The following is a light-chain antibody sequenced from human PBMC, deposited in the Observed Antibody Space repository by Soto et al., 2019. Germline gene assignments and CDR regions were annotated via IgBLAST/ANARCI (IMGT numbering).Light chain of an antibody. V-gene: IGKV3-20*01. CDR3: QQRRT. Sequence: EIVLTQSPGTLSLSPGERATLSCRASQSVSSSYLAWYQQKPGQAPRLLIYGASSRDTGIPDRFSGSGSGTDFTLTISRLEPEDFAVYYCQQRRTFGQGTKVEIK. CDR1: QSVSSSY. CDR2: GAS. J-gene: IGKJ1*01.